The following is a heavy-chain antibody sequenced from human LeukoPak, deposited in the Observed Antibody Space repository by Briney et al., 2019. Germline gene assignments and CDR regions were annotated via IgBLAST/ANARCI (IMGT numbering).Heavy chain of an antibody. D-gene: IGHD6-19*01. CDR3: ARCHRGLGCFDY. Sequence: PSETLSLTCTVSGGSISSYYWSWIRQPPGKGLEWIGYIYYSGSTNYNPSLKSRVTISVDTSKNQFSLKLSSVTAADTAVYYCARCHRGLGCFDYWGQGTLVTVSS. J-gene: IGHJ4*02. V-gene: IGHV4-59*01. CDR2: IYYSGST. CDR1: GGSISSYY.